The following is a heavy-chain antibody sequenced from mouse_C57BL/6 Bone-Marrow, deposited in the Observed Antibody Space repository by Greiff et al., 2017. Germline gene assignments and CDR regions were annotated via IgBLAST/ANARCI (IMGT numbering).Heavy chain of an antibody. D-gene: IGHD1-1*01. CDR1: GFSLTSYG. CDR3: AIHNYGSSYWWYFDV. CDR2: IWSDGST. V-gene: IGHV2-6-1*01. Sequence: VQVVESGPGLVAPSQSLSITCTVSGFSLTSYGVHWVRQPPGKGLEWLVVIWSDGSTTYNSALKSRLSISKDNSKSQVFLKMNSLQTDDTAMYYCAIHNYGSSYWWYFDVWGTGTTVTVSS. J-gene: IGHJ1*03.